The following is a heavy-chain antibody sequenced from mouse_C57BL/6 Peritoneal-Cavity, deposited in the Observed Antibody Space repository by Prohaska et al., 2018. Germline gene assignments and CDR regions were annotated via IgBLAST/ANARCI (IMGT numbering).Heavy chain of an antibody. V-gene: IGHV5-9*01. CDR1: GFTFSSYT. CDR2: ISCGGGYT. D-gene: IGHD2-2*01. Sequence: EVMLVESGGGLVKPGGSLKLYCAASGFTFSSYTMSWVRQTPENRLEWVVIISCGGGYTYYPDSVKGRFIISRDNAKYTLYLQMSSLRSEDTALYYCGRHGGYTDYYAMDYWGQGTSVTVSS. CDR3: GRHGGYTDYYAMDY. J-gene: IGHJ4*01.